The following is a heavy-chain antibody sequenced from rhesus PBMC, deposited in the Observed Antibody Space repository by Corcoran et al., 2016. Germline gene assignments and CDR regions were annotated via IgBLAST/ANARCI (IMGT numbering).Heavy chain of an antibody. V-gene: IGHV4-76*01. CDR2: IYDPTGNT. CDR3: ARARGRNNFVRYHYEY. Sequence: QMQLQESGPGLVKPSETLSLTCTVSGGSITGGYDWRWVRQPPGMGLYWIGYIYDPTGNTMYNSSLRSRVTVSKDASKNQFSLRLNSVTAADTAVYYCARARGRNNFVRYHYEYWGQGFLVTVSS. D-gene: IGHD3-40*01. CDR1: GGSITGGYD. J-gene: IGHJ4*01.